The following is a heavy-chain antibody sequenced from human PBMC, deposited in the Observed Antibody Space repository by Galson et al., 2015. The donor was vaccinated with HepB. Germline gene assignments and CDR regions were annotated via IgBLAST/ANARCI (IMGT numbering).Heavy chain of an antibody. D-gene: IGHD4-11*01. V-gene: IGHV3-11*06. Sequence: SLRLSCAASGFAFSDYYMSWIRQAPGKGLEWLSYISGSSSFTNYADSGKGRFTISRDNAKNSLYLQMDSLRAEDTAVYYCARVHRYSSTWHPFDYWGQGTLVTVSS. J-gene: IGHJ4*02. CDR1: GFAFSDYY. CDR2: ISGSSSFT. CDR3: ARVHRYSSTWHPFDY.